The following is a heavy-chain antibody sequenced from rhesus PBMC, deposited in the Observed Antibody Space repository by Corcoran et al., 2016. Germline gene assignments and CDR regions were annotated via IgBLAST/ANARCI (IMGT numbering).Heavy chain of an antibody. CDR2: NLGSAGST. CDR3: AREVGWLPFDY. J-gene: IGHJ4*01. D-gene: IGHD3-3*01. V-gene: IGHV4-106*01. CDR1: GGSISDSHY. Sequence: QVQLQESGPGLVKPSETLSLTCAVSGGSISDSHYWSWIRQPPGKGLEWIGYNLGSAGSTYYNPPLKRRVTISTDPSKNQFSLKLSSVTAADTAVYYCAREVGWLPFDYWGQGVLVTVSS.